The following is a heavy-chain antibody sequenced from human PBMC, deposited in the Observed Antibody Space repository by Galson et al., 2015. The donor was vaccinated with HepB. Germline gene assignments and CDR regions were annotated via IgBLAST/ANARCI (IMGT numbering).Heavy chain of an antibody. Sequence: SVKVSCKASGVSFTRYAISWVRQAPGQGLEWMGGVIPMFAGPSYSQKFRGRVTMTTDESTGTAYMDLSSLTSDDSAIYYCAGGTGYYFGNWGQGTLVTVSS. CDR2: VIPMFAGP. V-gene: IGHV1-69*05. CDR3: AGGTGYYFGN. J-gene: IGHJ4*02. D-gene: IGHD3-9*01. CDR1: GVSFTRYA.